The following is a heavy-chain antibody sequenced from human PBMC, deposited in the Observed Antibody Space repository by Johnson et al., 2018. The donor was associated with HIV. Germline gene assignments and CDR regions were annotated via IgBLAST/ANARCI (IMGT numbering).Heavy chain of an antibody. D-gene: IGHD4-17*01. Sequence: QVQLVESGGGVVQPGRSLRLSCAASGVTFSSHAMHWVSQAPGKGLDWVTVIWYDGSNKYYGDSVKGRFTISRDNSKNTLYLQMNSLRAEDTAVYYCARSRDYGPARSAFDIWGQGTMVTVSS. V-gene: IGHV3-30*04. J-gene: IGHJ3*02. CDR2: IWYDGSNK. CDR3: ARSRDYGPARSAFDI. CDR1: GVTFSSHA.